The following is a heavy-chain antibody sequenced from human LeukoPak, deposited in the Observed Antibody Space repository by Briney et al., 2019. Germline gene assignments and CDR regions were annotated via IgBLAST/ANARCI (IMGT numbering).Heavy chain of an antibody. Sequence: ASVKVSCKASGYTFTGYYMHWVRQAPGQGLEWMGWINPNSGGTNYAQKFQGRVTMTRDTSVSTAYMELSRLRSDDTAVYYCARGDYTAMVIVYYYYMDVWGKGTTVTISS. CDR3: ARGDYTAMVIVYYYYMDV. CDR1: GYTFTGYY. V-gene: IGHV1-2*02. J-gene: IGHJ6*03. D-gene: IGHD5-18*01. CDR2: INPNSGGT.